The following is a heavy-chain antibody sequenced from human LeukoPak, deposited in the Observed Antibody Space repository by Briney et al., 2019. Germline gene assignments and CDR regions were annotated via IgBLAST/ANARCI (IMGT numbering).Heavy chain of an antibody. Sequence: GASVKVSCKASGYTFTGYYMHWVRQAPGQGLEWMGWINPNSGGTNYAQKFQGRVTMTRDTSISTAYMELSRLRSDDTAVYYCARRADFWSGYYGTYFDYWGQGTLVTVSS. CDR1: GYTFTGYY. J-gene: IGHJ4*02. V-gene: IGHV1-2*02. D-gene: IGHD3-3*01. CDR3: ARRADFWSGYYGTYFDY. CDR2: INPNSGGT.